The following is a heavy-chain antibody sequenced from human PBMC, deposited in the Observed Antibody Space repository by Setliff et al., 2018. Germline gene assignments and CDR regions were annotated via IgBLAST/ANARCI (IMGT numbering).Heavy chain of an antibody. D-gene: IGHD3-22*01. V-gene: IGHV4-38-2*02. CDR1: GYSISSGYI. Sequence: TSETLSLTCTVSGYSISSGYIWGWIRQPPGKGLEWVGNIGHTGSINYNPSLKSRLTISRDTSKNQVSLKLNSVTATDTAVYYCARDVFPYHYEGAFDIWGQGTMVTVSS. CDR2: IGHTGSI. J-gene: IGHJ3*02. CDR3: ARDVFPYHYEGAFDI.